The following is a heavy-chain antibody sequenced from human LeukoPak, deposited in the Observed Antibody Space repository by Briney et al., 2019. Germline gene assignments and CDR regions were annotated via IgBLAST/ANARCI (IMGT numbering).Heavy chain of an antibody. J-gene: IGHJ4*02. V-gene: IGHV4-59*08. Sequence: SETLSLTCTVSGGSVSSYYWSWIRQPPGKGLEWIGYIHYSRSASYNPSLKSRVTISVDTSKNQFSLKLDSVTAADTAVYYCARQAYWSGTSCYPFDYWGQGTLVTVSS. D-gene: IGHD2-2*01. CDR3: ARQAYWSGTSCYPFDY. CDR2: IHYSRSA. CDR1: GGSVSSYY.